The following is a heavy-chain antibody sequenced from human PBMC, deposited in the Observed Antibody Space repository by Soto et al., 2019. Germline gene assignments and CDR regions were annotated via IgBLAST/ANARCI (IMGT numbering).Heavy chain of an antibody. Sequence: GGSLRLSCAASGFTFSSYAMSWVRQAPGKGLEWVSAISGSGGSTYYADSVKGRFTISRDNSKNTLYLQMNSLRAEDTAVDYCAKGKCSGGSCYYFDYWGQGTLVTVSS. CDR1: GFTFSSYA. V-gene: IGHV3-23*01. CDR3: AKGKCSGGSCYYFDY. J-gene: IGHJ4*02. D-gene: IGHD2-15*01. CDR2: ISGSGGST.